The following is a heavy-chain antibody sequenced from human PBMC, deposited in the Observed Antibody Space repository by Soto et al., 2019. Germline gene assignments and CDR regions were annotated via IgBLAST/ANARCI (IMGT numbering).Heavy chain of an antibody. D-gene: IGHD3-3*01. CDR2: INPSGGST. J-gene: IGHJ4*02. V-gene: IGHV1-46*01. Sequence: QVQMVQSGAEVKKPGASVKVSCKASGYTFTSYYMHWVRQAPGQGLEWMGIINPSGGSTTYAQKFQGRVTMTRDTYTSTVYMELSSLRFEDTAVYYCARDGDFWRWDYWGQGTQVTVSS. CDR1: GYTFTSYY. CDR3: ARDGDFWRWDY.